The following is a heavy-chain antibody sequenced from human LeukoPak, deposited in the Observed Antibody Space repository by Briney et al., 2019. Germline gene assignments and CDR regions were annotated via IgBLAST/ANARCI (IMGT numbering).Heavy chain of an antibody. CDR2: ISGSGDST. J-gene: IGHJ4*02. Sequence: GGPLRLSCAASGFTFSSSAMSWVRQAPGKGLEWVSPISGSGDSTYYADSVKGRFTISTDDSQNTLYLQMNSLRAGDTAVYYCAKRRMVRGVITDYYFDYWGRGTLVSVSA. D-gene: IGHD3-10*01. CDR1: GFTFSSSA. CDR3: AKRRMVRGVITDYYFDY. V-gene: IGHV3-23*01.